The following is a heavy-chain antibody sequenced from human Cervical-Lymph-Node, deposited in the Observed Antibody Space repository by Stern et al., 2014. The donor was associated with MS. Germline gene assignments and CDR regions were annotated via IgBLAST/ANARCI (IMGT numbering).Heavy chain of an antibody. CDR1: GFTFGDYA. V-gene: IGHV3-49*05. Sequence: VQLVQSGGGFIKPGRSLRLSCTTSGFTFGDYAMTWFRQAPGKGLEWVGFVRDKASGGTAEYAASVKGRFTISRDDSKSVVYLEVGSLKSEDTAVYCSRVRRRHGYYEESGDYWGPGTLVAVSS. CDR2: VRDKASGGTA. D-gene: IGHD5-24*01. J-gene: IGHJ4*01. CDR3: RVRRRHGYYEESGDY.